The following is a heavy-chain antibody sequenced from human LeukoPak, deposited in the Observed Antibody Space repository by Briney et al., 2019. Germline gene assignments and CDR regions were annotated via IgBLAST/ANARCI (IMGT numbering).Heavy chain of an antibody. J-gene: IGHJ3*02. D-gene: IGHD3-22*01. CDR2: INAGNGNT. CDR3: ARDSDSSGSLAAFDI. CDR1: GYTFTSYA. Sequence: ASVKVSCKASGYTFTSYAMHWVRQAPGQRLEWMGWINAGNGNTKYSQKFQGRVTITRDTSASTAYMELSSLRSEDTAVYYCARDSDSSGSLAAFDIWGQGTMVTVSS. V-gene: IGHV1-3*01.